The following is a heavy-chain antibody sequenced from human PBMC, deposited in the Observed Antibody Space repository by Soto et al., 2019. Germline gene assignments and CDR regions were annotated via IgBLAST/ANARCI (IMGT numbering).Heavy chain of an antibody. Sequence: QVQLVQSGAEVKKPGSSVKVSCKASGGTFSSYAISWVRQAPGQGLEWMGGIIPIFGTANYAQKFQGRVTIPADESTSTAYMELSSLRSEDTAVYCCASPQKRDDYGDYWAFDIWGQGTMVTVSS. CDR1: GGTFSSYA. J-gene: IGHJ3*02. V-gene: IGHV1-69*12. D-gene: IGHD4-17*01. CDR3: ASPQKRDDYGDYWAFDI. CDR2: IIPIFGTA.